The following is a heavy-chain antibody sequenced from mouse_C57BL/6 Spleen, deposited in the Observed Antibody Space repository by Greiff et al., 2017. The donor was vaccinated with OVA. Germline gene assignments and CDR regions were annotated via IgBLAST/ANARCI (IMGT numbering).Heavy chain of an antibody. D-gene: IGHD3-1*01. J-gene: IGHJ4*01. CDR1: GYTFTSYW. V-gene: IGHV1-50*01. Sequence: SCKASGYTFTSYWMQWVKQRPGQGLEWIGEIDPSDSYTNYNQKFKGKATLTVDTSSSTAYMQLSSLTSEDSAVYYCARVGGAMDYWGQGTSVTVSS. CDR3: ARVGGAMDY. CDR2: IDPSDSYT.